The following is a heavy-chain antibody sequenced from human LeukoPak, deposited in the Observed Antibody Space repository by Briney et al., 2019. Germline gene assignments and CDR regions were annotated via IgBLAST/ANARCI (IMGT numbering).Heavy chain of an antibody. CDR3: ARGGSSGPMNWFDP. CDR2: INPSGGST. Sequence: ASVKVSCKASGGTFSSYAISWVRQAPGQGLEWMGIINPSGGSTSYAQKFQGRATMTRDTSTSTVYMELSSLRSEDTAVYYCARGGSSGPMNWFDPWGQGTLVTVSS. CDR1: GGTFSSYA. V-gene: IGHV1-46*03. D-gene: IGHD6-19*01. J-gene: IGHJ5*02.